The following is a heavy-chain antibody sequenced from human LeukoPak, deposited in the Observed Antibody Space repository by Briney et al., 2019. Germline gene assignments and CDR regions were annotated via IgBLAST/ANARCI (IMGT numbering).Heavy chain of an antibody. CDR3: AREFSSSGWA. Sequence: GGSLRLSCAASGFTVSSNYMSWVRQAPGKGLEWVSAISHTSEYTYHADSVKGRFTISRDNSKNTLYLQMNSLRAEDTAVYYCAREFSSSGWAWGQGTLVTVSS. J-gene: IGHJ5*02. V-gene: IGHV3-23*01. CDR2: ISHTSEYT. D-gene: IGHD6-19*01. CDR1: GFTVSSNY.